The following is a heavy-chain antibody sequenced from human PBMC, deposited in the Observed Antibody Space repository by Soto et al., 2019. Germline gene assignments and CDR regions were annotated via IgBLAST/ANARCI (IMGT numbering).Heavy chain of an antibody. Sequence: SETLSLTCTVSGGSISSSSYYWGWIRQPPGKGLEWIGSIYYSGSTYYNPSLKSRVTISVDTSKNQFSLKLSSVTAADTAVYYCARADWFGGSYYGMDVWGQGTTVTVSS. V-gene: IGHV4-39*01. CDR1: GGSISSSSYY. J-gene: IGHJ6*02. CDR2: IYYSGST. CDR3: ARADWFGGSYYGMDV. D-gene: IGHD3-10*01.